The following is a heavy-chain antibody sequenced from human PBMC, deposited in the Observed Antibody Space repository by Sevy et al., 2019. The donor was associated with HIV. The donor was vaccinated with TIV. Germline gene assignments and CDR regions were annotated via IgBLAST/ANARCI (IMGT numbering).Heavy chain of an antibody. CDR2: ISSSSSYI. CDR3: ARWDADRRWYFDY. D-gene: IGHD1-26*01. V-gene: IGHV3-21*01. Sequence: GGSLRLSCAASGFSFSSHSMNWVRQAPGKGLEWASSISSSSSYIYYTDSVKGRFTISRDNAKNSLYLQMNSLRAEDTAVYYCARWDADRRWYFDYWGQGTLVTVSS. CDR1: GFSFSSHS. J-gene: IGHJ4*02.